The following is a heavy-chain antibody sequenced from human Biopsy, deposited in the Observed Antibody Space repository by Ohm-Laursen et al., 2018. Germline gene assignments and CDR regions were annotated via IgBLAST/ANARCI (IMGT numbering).Heavy chain of an antibody. CDR2: INCKTGAT. V-gene: IGHV1-2*02. J-gene: IGHJ4*02. CDR1: SYTFTDYN. Sequence: ASVKVSCKASSYTFTDYNIHWMRQAPGQGLEWLGYINCKTGATNYAQKFQGTVTMTRDTSISTAYLALGSLRSADTAIYYCARDPLHGHKHFDYWGQGSLVTVSS. CDR3: ARDPLHGHKHFDY. D-gene: IGHD3/OR15-3a*01.